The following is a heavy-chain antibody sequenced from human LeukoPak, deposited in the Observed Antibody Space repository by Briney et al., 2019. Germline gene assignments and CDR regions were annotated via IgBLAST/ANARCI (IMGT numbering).Heavy chain of an antibody. Sequence: SGTLSFTCAVSGGSISSSNWWRWVRQPPGKGLGWIGEIYHSGRTNYTPSLKSRVTISVDKSKNQLSLKLSSVTAADTAVYYCARDNYDNSGYYFDYWGQGTLVTVSS. CDR1: GGSISSSNW. V-gene: IGHV4-4*02. D-gene: IGHD3-22*01. CDR3: ARDNYDNSGYYFDY. CDR2: IYHSGRT. J-gene: IGHJ4*02.